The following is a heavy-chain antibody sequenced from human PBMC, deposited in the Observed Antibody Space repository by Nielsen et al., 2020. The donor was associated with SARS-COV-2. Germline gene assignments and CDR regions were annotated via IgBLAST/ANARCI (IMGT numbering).Heavy chain of an antibody. Sequence: SETLSLTCTVSGGSISSGGYYWSWIRQHPGKGLEWIGYIYYSGSTNYNPSLKSRVTISVDTSKNQFSLKLSSVTAADTAVYYCARGGGCSSTSCLNMDVWGKGTTVTVSS. CDR2: IYYSGST. J-gene: IGHJ6*03. CDR1: GGSISSGGYY. V-gene: IGHV4-31*03. CDR3: ARGGGCSSTSCLNMDV. D-gene: IGHD2-2*01.